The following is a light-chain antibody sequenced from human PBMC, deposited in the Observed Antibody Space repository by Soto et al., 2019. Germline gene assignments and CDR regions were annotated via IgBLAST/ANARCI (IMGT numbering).Light chain of an antibody. CDR2: DAS. CDR3: LQDHDYPWT. J-gene: IGKJ1*01. CDR1: QGIRND. Sequence: AIPMTQSPSSLSASVGDGVTITCRASQGIRNDLGWYQQKPGKAPKVLIYDASSLQSGVPSRFSGSGSGTEFTLTISSLQPEDFASYYCLQDHDYPWTFGQGTRVEI. V-gene: IGKV1-6*02.